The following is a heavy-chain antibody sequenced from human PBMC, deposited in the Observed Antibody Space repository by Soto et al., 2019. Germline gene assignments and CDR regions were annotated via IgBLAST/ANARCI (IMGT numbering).Heavy chain of an antibody. J-gene: IGHJ4*02. CDR1: VFTFISYA. CDR3: AKDQIYTVTPLFDY. CDR2: ISGSGGST. D-gene: IGHD4-17*01. Sequence: GWSLRLSCAASVFTFISYAMSWVRQAPGKGLEWVSAISGSGGSTYYADSVKGRFTISRDNSKNTLYLQMNSLRAEDTAVYYCAKDQIYTVTPLFDYWGQGTLVTVSS. V-gene: IGHV3-23*01.